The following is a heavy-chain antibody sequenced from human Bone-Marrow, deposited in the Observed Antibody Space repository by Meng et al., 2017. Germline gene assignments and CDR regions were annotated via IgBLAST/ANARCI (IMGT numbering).Heavy chain of an antibody. V-gene: IGHV4-59*01. CDR1: GASMRSYY. D-gene: IGHD3-9*01. CDR3: ASAPINYDQLTGYYSGAFDI. CDR2: ISYSGST. Sequence: SETLSLTCTVSGASMRSYYWSWIPQAPGKGLEWIGEISYSGSTKYNPSLNSRVTISMDTSKMQFSLKLSAVAAADTAVYYCASAPINYDQLTGYYSGAFDIWGPGTMVTVSS. J-gene: IGHJ3*02.